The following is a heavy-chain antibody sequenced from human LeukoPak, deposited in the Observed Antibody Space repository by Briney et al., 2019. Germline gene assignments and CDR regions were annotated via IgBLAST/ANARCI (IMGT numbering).Heavy chain of an antibody. J-gene: IGHJ4*02. V-gene: IGHV3-30*18. CDR1: GFTFSSYA. CDR3: AKDGDIVVVPATYSFDY. CDR2: ISYGGSNK. D-gene: IGHD2-2*01. Sequence: GGSLRLSCAASGFTFSSYAMSWVRQAPGKGLEWVAVISYGGSNKYYADSVKGRFTISRDNSKNTLYLQMNSMRAEDTAVYYCAKDGDIVVVPATYSFDYWGQGTLVTVSS.